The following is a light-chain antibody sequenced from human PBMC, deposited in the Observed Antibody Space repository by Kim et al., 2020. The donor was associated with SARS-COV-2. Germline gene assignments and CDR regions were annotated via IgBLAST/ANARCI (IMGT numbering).Light chain of an antibody. V-gene: IGKV3-15*01. CDR2: GAS. CDR1: QSVSSN. CDR3: QQCSYWPLT. J-gene: IGKJ4*01. Sequence: EIVMTQSPGTLSVSPGEGATLSCRASQSVSSNLGWYQQKPGQAPRLLIYGASSRATGIPARFSGSGSGTEFTLTISSLQSEDFAVYFCQQCSYWPLTFGGETKVEI.